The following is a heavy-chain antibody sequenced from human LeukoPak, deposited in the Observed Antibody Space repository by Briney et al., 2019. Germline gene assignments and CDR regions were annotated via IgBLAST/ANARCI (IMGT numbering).Heavy chain of an antibody. CDR1: GFTFSSYS. D-gene: IGHD2-2*01. CDR2: ISSSSSTI. J-gene: IGHJ3*02. CDR3: ARVDIVVVPAAMPAFDI. V-gene: IGHV3-48*02. Sequence: GGSLRLSCAASGFTFSSYSMNWVRQAPGKGLEWVSYISSSSSTIYYADSVKGRFTISRDNAKNSLYLQMNSLRDEDTAVYYCARVDIVVVPAAMPAFDIWGQGTMVTVSS.